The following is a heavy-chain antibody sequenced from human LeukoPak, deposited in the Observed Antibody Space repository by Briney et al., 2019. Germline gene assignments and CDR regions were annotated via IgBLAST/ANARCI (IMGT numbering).Heavy chain of an antibody. CDR3: ARVARHILAAYYRFDY. J-gene: IGHJ4*02. D-gene: IGHD3-9*01. CDR1: GFTFSTYS. V-gene: IGHV3-21*01. CDR2: ISIISTYI. Sequence: GGSLRLSCAASGFTFSTYSMNWVRQPPGKGLEWVSSISIISTYIDYADSVRGRFTISRKKATNSLFRQMTSQIAEDSAVSSCARVARHILAAYYRFDYWGQGTLVTVSS.